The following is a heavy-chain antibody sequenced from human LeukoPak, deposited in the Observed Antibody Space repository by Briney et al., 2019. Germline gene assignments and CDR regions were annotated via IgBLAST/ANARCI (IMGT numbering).Heavy chain of an antibody. Sequence: SETLSLTCTVSGGSISSYYWSWIRQPPGKGLEWIGYIYYSGSTNYNPSLKSRVTISVDTSKNQFSLKLSSVTAADTAVYYCARSGLSSTSCYGHWFDPWGQGTLVTVSS. D-gene: IGHD2-2*01. CDR1: GGSISSYY. CDR2: IYYSGST. V-gene: IGHV4-59*12. J-gene: IGHJ5*02. CDR3: ARSGLSSTSCYGHWFDP.